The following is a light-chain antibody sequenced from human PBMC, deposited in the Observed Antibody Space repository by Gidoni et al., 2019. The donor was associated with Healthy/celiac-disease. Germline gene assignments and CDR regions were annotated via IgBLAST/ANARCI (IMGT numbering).Light chain of an antibody. Sequence: VLAQSPATLSVSPGDRPTLACRSRQSVSSYLAWYHQKPAQAPRLLIYDASNRATGIPARCSGSGCGRDFTLTISSIEAEDFAVDYCQQRSNWPPLTFGGGTKVEIK. CDR2: DAS. J-gene: IGKJ4*01. CDR1: QSVSSY. CDR3: QQRSNWPPLT. V-gene: IGKV3-11*02.